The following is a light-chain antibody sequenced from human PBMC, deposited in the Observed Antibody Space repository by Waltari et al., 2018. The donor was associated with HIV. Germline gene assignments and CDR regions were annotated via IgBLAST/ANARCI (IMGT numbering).Light chain of an antibody. Sequence: SYELTQPPSLSVSPGQTASIDCSGDKLGERYVSWYQQKPGQSPVLVLYKDSTRPSGIPERFSGTNSGNTATLTISGTQAMDEAEYDCQAWDGNTGLLFGGGTKLTVL. V-gene: IGLV3-1*01. CDR2: KDS. CDR3: QAWDGNTGLL. CDR1: KLGERY. J-gene: IGLJ2*01.